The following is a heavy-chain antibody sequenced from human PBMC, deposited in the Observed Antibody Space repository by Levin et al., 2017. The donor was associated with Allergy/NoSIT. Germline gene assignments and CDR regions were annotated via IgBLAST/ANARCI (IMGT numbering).Heavy chain of an antibody. Sequence: AGGSLRLSCAASGFTFSYYGMHWVRQAPGKGLEWVAIIWYDGSNRYYVDSVKGRFTVSRDNSKNTLYLQMDSLRAEDTAVYYCARDGSAGLIDAFDVWGQGTMVTVSS. CDR1: GFTFSYYG. CDR3: ARDGSAGLIDAFDV. J-gene: IGHJ3*01. V-gene: IGHV3-33*01. CDR2: IWYDGSNR. D-gene: IGHD2-2*03.